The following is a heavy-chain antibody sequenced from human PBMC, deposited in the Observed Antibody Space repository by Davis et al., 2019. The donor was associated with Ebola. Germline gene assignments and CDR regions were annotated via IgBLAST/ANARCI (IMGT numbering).Heavy chain of an antibody. D-gene: IGHD3-10*01. CDR1: GFTFSSYS. CDR3: ARKLLTYYYYYGMDV. J-gene: IGHJ6*02. Sequence: GGSLRLSCAASGFTFSSYSMNWVRQAPGKGLEWVANIKQDGSEKYYVDSVKGRFTISRDNAKNSLYLQMNSLRAEDTAVYYCARKLLTYYYYYGMDVWGQGTTVTVSS. CDR2: IKQDGSEK. V-gene: IGHV3-7*01.